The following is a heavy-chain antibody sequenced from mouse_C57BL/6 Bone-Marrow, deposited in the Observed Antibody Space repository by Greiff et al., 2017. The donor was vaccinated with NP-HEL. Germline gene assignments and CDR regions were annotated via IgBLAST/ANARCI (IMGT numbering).Heavy chain of an antibody. CDR1: GYAFSSSW. CDR2: IYPGDGDT. Sequence: VQLQQSGPELVKPGASVKISCKASGYAFSSSWMNWVKQRPGKGLEWIGRIYPGDGDTNYNGKFKGKATLTADKSSSTAYMQLSSLTSEDSAVYFCARWGYDGGYAMDYWGQGTSVTVSS. J-gene: IGHJ4*01. V-gene: IGHV1-82*01. CDR3: ARWGYDGGYAMDY. D-gene: IGHD2-2*01.